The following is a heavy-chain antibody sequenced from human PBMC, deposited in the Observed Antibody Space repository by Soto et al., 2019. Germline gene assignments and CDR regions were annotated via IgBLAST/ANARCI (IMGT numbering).Heavy chain of an antibody. D-gene: IGHD2-15*01. CDR2: INPNSGGT. Sequence: ASVKVSCKTSGYTFIDYYMHWVRQAPGQGLEWMGWINPNSGGTNYAQKFQGWVTLTRDTSISTAYMELRRLRSDDTAVYFCARDLLPYCSGGSRYPAGAFHISGQGTMVTLSS. J-gene: IGHJ3*02. CDR1: GYTFIDYY. CDR3: ARDLLPYCSGGSRYPAGAFHI. V-gene: IGHV1-2*04.